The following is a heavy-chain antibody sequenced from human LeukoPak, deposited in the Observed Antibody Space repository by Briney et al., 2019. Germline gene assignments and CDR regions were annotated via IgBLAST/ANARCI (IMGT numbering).Heavy chain of an antibody. CDR3: ARATSLTTPKDYYFDY. J-gene: IGHJ4*02. CDR1: GGTFSSYA. CDR2: IIPIFGTA. D-gene: IGHD4-11*01. Sequence: GASVKVSCKASGGTFSSYAISWVRQAPGQGLEWMGGIIPIFGTANYAQKFQGRVTITADESTSTAYMELSSLRSEDTAVYYCARATSLTTPKDYYFDYWGQGTLVTVSS. V-gene: IGHV1-69*13.